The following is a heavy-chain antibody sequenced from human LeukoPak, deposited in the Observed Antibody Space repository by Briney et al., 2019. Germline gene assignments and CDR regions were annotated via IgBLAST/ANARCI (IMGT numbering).Heavy chain of an antibody. J-gene: IGHJ4*02. CDR3: ARQDFIVGGLLGY. V-gene: IGHV4-59*01. D-gene: IGHD1-26*01. CDR1: GGSISSYY. CDR2: IYYSGST. Sequence: SETLSLTCTVSGGSISSYYWSWIRQPPGKGLEWIGYIYYSGSTNYNPSLKSRVTISVDTSKNQFSLKLSSVTAADTAVYYCARQDFIVGGLLGYWGQGTLVTVSS.